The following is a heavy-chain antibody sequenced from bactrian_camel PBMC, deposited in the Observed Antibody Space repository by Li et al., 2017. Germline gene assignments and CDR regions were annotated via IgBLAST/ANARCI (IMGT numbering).Heavy chain of an antibody. D-gene: IGHD3*01. Sequence: QLVESGGGLLQPGGSLTLSCVASGLTFNSVYMSWVRQVPGKGLEWVSSIYSDGSSTDYADFVKGRFTISRDNAKNTLYLQMNSLKTEDTAVYYCATDSLYGFSYWGQGTQVTVS. CDR2: IYSDGSST. CDR1: GLTFNSVY. V-gene: IGHV3-2*01. CDR3: ATDSLYGFSY. J-gene: IGHJ4*01.